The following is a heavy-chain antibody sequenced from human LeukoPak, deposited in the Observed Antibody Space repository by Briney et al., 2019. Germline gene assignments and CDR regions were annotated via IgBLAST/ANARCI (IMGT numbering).Heavy chain of an antibody. V-gene: IGHV1-8*01. CDR2: MNPNSGNT. Sequence: ASVKVSCKASGYTLTSYDINRVRQATGQGLEWMGWMNPNSGNTGYAQKFQGRVTMTRNTSISTAYMELSSLRSEDTAVYYCARFNGRGVSNDYWGQGTLVTVSA. D-gene: IGHD3-10*01. CDR3: ARFNGRGVSNDY. CDR1: GYTLTSYD. J-gene: IGHJ4*02.